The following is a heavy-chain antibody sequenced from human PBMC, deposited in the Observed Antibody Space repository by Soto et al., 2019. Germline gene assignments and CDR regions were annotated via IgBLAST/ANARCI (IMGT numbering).Heavy chain of an antibody. J-gene: IGHJ4*02. CDR3: AKDPTGARSGGSCYDY. CDR1: GFTFSSYG. D-gene: IGHD2-15*01. CDR2: ISYDGSNK. V-gene: IGHV3-30*18. Sequence: VQLVESGGGVVQPGRSLRLSCAASGFTFSSYGMHWVRQAPGKGLEWVAVISYDGSNKYYADSVKGRFTISRDNSKNTLYLQMNSLRAEDTAVYYCAKDPTGARSGGSCYDYWGQGTLVTVSS.